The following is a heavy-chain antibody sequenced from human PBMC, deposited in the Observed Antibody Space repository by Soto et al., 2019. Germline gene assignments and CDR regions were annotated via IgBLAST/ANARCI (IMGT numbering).Heavy chain of an antibody. CDR2: IYYSGTT. J-gene: IGHJ4*02. D-gene: IGHD2-15*01. CDR3: ASWWAIKGYFTY. Sequence: QVQLQESGPGLGKPSETISLTCTVFGGSISNYYWSWIRQPSGKGMVCIGYIYYSGTTNCNPSLKSRVTISVDTSKNQFSLKLSSVTAGDTAVYYCASWWAIKGYFTYWGQGSLVTVSS. V-gene: IGHV4-59*08. CDR1: GGSISNYY.